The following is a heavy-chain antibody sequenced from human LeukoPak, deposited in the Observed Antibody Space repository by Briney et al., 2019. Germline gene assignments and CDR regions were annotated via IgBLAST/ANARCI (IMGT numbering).Heavy chain of an antibody. Sequence: GGSLRLSCAASGFTFSSYGLHWVRQAPGKGLEWVAGISFDGSDKYYADSVKGRFTISRDNSKNMLYLQMNSLRTEDTAVYYCARVPYGDYRFDYRGQGTLVTVSS. V-gene: IGHV3-30*04. CDR1: GFTFSSYG. CDR2: ISFDGSDK. J-gene: IGHJ4*02. D-gene: IGHD4-11*01. CDR3: ARVPYGDYRFDY.